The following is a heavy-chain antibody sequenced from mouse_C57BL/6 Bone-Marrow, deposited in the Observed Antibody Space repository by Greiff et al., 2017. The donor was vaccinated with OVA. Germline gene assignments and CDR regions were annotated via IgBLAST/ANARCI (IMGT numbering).Heavy chain of an antibody. V-gene: IGHV1-61*01. CDR1: GYTFTSYW. D-gene: IGHD1-1*01. CDR2: IYPSDSET. CDR3: ARKGHYDGSRGDYLDY. Sequence: VQLQQPGAELVRPGSSVKLSCKASGYTFTSYWMDWVKQRPGQGLEWIGNIYPSDSETHYNQKFKDKATLTVDKSSSTAYMQLSSLTSEDSAVYYCARKGHYDGSRGDYLDYWGQGTTLTVSS. J-gene: IGHJ2*01.